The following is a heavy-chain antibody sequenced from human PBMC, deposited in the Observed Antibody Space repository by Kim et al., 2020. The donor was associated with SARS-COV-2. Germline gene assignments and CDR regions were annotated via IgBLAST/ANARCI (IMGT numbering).Heavy chain of an antibody. J-gene: IGHJ4*02. CDR2: ISGSGGST. D-gene: IGHD3-9*01. CDR3: AKDHPYYDILTGYHSEEFDY. CDR1: GFTFSSYA. Sequence: GGSLRLSCAASGFTFSSYAMSWVRQAPGKGLEWVSAISGSGGSTYYADSVKGRFTISRDNSKNTLYLQMNSLRAEDTAVYYCAKDHPYYDILTGYHSEEFDYWGQGTLVTVSS. V-gene: IGHV3-23*01.